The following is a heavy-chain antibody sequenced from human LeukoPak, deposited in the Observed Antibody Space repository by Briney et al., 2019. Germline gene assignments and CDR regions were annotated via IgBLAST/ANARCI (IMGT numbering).Heavy chain of an antibody. CDR1: GYSISSGYY. V-gene: IGHV4-38-2*02. J-gene: IGHJ4*02. D-gene: IGHD1-26*01. CDR3: ARLSSGSYIFDY. Sequence: KPSETLSLTCTVSGYSISSGYYWGWIRQPPGKGLEWIGSNYHSGSTYYNPSLKSRVTISVDTSKNQFSLKLSSVTAADTAVYYCARLSSGSYIFDYXXXGTLVTVSS. CDR2: NYHSGST.